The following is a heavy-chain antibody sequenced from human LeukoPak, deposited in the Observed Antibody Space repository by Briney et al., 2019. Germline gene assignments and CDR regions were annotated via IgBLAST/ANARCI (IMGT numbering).Heavy chain of an antibody. J-gene: IGHJ4*02. D-gene: IGHD3-22*01. CDR2: IYYSGST. CDR1: GGSIVSSTFY. V-gene: IGHV4-61*05. Sequence: SETLSLTCSVSGGSIVSSTFYWGWVRQPPGKGLEWLGYIYYSGSTNYNPSLKSRVTISVGTSKNQFSLKLSSVTAADTAVYYCARGYYDSSGYYYPLIFDYWGQGTLVTVSS. CDR3: ARGYYDSSGYYYPLIFDY.